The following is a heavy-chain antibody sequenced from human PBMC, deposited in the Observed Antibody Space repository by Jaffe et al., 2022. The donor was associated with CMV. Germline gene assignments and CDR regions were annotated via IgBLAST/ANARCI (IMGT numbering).Heavy chain of an antibody. Sequence: QVQLVESGGGVVQPGRSLRLSCAASGFTFSSYGMHWVRQAPGKGLEWVAVIWYDGSNKYYADSVKGRFTISRDNSKNTLYLQMNSLRAEDTAVYYCARDLYYYDSSGYGYWGQGTLVTVSS. V-gene: IGHV3-33*01. D-gene: IGHD3-22*01. CDR2: IWYDGSNK. CDR3: ARDLYYYDSSGYGY. J-gene: IGHJ4*02. CDR1: GFTFSSYG.